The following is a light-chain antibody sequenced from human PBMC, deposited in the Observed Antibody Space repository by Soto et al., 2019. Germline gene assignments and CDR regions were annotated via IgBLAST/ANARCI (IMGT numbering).Light chain of an antibody. Sequence: QSVLTQPASVSGSPGQSITISCTGTSSDVGGYNFVSWYQQHPGKAPKLMIYEVTSRPSGVSNRFSGSKSGNTASLTISGLQAEDEAEYYCNSYTTSSTLVFGTGTKVTVL. J-gene: IGLJ1*01. CDR3: NSYTTSSTLV. CDR2: EVT. V-gene: IGLV2-14*03. CDR1: SSDVGGYNF.